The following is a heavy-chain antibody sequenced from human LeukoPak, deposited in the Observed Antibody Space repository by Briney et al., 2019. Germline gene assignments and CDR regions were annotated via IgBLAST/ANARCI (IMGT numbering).Heavy chain of an antibody. V-gene: IGHV3-21*01. Sequence: GGSLRLSCAASGFTFSAYTLNWVRQAPGKGLEWVSSISSASSYTYYADSVKGRFTISRDNAKNSLYLQMNSLRVEDTAVYYCARDYYYDSSGAYLDYWGQGTLVTVSS. CDR2: ISSASSYT. D-gene: IGHD3-22*01. CDR3: ARDYYYDSSGAYLDY. J-gene: IGHJ4*02. CDR1: GFTFSAYT.